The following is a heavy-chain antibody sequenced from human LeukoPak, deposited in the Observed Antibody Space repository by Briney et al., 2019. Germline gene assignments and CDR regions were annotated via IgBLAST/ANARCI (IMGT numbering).Heavy chain of an antibody. Sequence: SVKVSCKASGGTFNNNGFSWVRQAPGQGLEWMGGIIPIFGTANYTQKSQGGVTITADESTSTAYMELSSLRSDGTAVYYCVRSITIFGVVILFGYWGQGTLVTVSS. D-gene: IGHD3-3*01. J-gene: IGHJ4*02. CDR1: GGTFNNNG. CDR3: VRSITIFGVVILFGY. V-gene: IGHV1-69*13. CDR2: IIPIFGTA.